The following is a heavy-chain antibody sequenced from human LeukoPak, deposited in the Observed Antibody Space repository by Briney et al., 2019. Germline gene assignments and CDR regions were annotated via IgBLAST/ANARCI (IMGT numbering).Heavy chain of an antibody. Sequence: GGSLRLSCAASGFTFDDYAMHWVRQAPGKGLEWASGISWNSGSIGYADSVKGRFTISRDNAKNSLYLQMNSLRAEDTALYYCAKADYYDSSGYLDYWGQGTLVTVSS. J-gene: IGHJ4*02. CDR3: AKADYYDSSGYLDY. D-gene: IGHD3-22*01. CDR2: ISWNSGSI. CDR1: GFTFDDYA. V-gene: IGHV3-9*01.